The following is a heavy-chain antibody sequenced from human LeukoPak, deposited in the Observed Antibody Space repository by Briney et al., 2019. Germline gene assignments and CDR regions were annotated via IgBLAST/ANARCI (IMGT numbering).Heavy chain of an antibody. J-gene: IGHJ6*03. CDR2: INPHSGKT. CDR1: GYPFRNYD. D-gene: IGHD2-2*01. CDR3: AGSSSSWSYFYYMDV. Sequence: ASVKVSCKTSGYPFRNYDINWVRQATGQGLEWMGWINPHSGKTGYAQKFQDRVTITADKSTNTAYLELSSLRSEDTAIYYCAGSSSSWSYFYYMDVWGKGTTVTVSS. V-gene: IGHV1-8*01.